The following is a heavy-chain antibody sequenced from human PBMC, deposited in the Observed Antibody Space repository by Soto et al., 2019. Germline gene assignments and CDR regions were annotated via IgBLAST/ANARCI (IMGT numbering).Heavy chain of an antibody. J-gene: IGHJ5*02. CDR1: GYSFASYW. CDR2: IYPGDSDT. V-gene: IGHV5-51*01. Sequence: PGESLKISCQGSGYSFASYWIGWVRQMPGKDLEWMGIIYPGDSDTRYSPSFQGQVTISADKSISTAYLQWSSLKASDTAMYYCARHAWYSSSWYNWFDPWGQGTLVTVSS. D-gene: IGHD6-13*01. CDR3: ARHAWYSSSWYNWFDP.